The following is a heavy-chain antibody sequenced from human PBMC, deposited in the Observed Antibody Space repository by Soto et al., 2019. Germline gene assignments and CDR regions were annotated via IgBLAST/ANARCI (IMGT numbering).Heavy chain of an antibody. V-gene: IGHV3-21*01. CDR1: GFTFSSYS. J-gene: IGHJ6*03. CDR2: ISSSSSYI. Sequence: EVQLVESGGGLVKPGGSLRLSCAASGFTFSSYSMNWVRQAPGKGLEWVSSISSSSSYIYYADSVKGRFTISRDNAKNSLYLQMNSLRAEDTAVYYCARAAPGIVYYYMDVWGKGTTVTVSS. CDR3: ARAAPGIVYYYMDV. D-gene: IGHD2-21*01.